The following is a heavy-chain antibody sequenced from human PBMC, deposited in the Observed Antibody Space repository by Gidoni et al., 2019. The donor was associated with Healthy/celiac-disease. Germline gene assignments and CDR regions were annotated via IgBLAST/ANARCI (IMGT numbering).Heavy chain of an antibody. CDR3: ASTLQRITIFGVVEGFFDY. J-gene: IGHJ4*02. D-gene: IGHD3-3*01. Sequence: QVQLQESGPGLVKPSETLSLTCTVSGGSIRRYYRSWIRQPPGKGLEWIGYIYYSGSTNYNPSLKSRVTISVDTSKNQFSLKLSSVTAADTAVYYCASTLQRITIFGVVEGFFDYWGQGTLVTVSS. CDR1: GGSIRRYY. CDR2: IYYSGST. V-gene: IGHV4-59*01.